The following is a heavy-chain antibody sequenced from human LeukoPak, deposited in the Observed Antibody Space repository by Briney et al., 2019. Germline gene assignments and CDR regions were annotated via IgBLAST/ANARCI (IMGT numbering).Heavy chain of an antibody. CDR2: ISGYNGNT. CDR3: ARDARLRYSSSWYEGNFQH. Sequence: APVKVSCKASGYTFTSHGITWVRKAPGQGLEWMGWISGYNGNTNYAQKFQGRVTMTTDTSTSTAYMELRSLTSDDTAVYYCARDARLRYSSSWYEGNFQHWGQGTLVTVSS. CDR1: GYTFTSHG. D-gene: IGHD6-13*01. J-gene: IGHJ1*01. V-gene: IGHV1-18*01.